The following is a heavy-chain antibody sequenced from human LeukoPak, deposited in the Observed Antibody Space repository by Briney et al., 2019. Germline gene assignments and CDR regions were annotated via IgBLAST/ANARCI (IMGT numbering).Heavy chain of an antibody. V-gene: IGHV3-33*01. J-gene: IGHJ6*02. CDR1: GFTFSTYG. CDR2: ISSDGSDK. Sequence: PGRSLRLSCAASGFTFSTYGVHWVRQAPGKGLEWVAVISSDGSDKYYADSVKGRFTISRDNSKKTVYLQMNSLRVEDSAVYYCAREGYYASQGFSYRRSYYYGLDEWGQGTTVIVSS. CDR3: AREGYYASQGFSYRRSYYYGLDE. D-gene: IGHD3-10*01.